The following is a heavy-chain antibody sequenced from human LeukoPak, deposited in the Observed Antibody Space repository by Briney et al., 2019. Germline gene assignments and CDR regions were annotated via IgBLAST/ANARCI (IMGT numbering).Heavy chain of an antibody. V-gene: IGHV3-33*06. J-gene: IGHJ1*01. CDR3: AKDYSGSYQYFQH. D-gene: IGHD1-26*01. CDR2: IWYDGSNK. CDR1: GFTFSNYG. Sequence: GGSLRLSCAASGFTFSNYGMHWVRQAPGKGLEWVALIWYDGSNKFYADSVKGRFTISRDNSRGTLYLQMSSLRAEDTAMYYCAKDYSGSYQYFQHWGQSTLVTVSA.